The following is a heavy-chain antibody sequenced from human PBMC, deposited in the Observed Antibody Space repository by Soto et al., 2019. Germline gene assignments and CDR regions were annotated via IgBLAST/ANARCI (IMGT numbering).Heavy chain of an antibody. J-gene: IGHJ6*02. CDR1: GFIFSSYS. CDR3: ASQNDEDYYLGMDV. CDR2: ISSSSSTI. V-gene: IGHV3-48*02. D-gene: IGHD1-1*01. Sequence: PGGSLRLSCAASGFIFSSYSMNWVRQAPGKGLEWVSYISSSSSTIYYADSVKGRFTISRDNAKNSLYLQMNSLRDEDTAVYYCASQNDEDYYLGMDVWGQGTTVTVSS.